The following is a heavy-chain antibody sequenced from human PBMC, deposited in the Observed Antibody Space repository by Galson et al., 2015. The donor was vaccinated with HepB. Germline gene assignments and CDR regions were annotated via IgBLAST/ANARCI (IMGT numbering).Heavy chain of an antibody. D-gene: IGHD3-22*01. V-gene: IGHV1-46*01. Sequence: SVKVSCKASGYTFTGSNIHWVRQAPGQGLEWMGIINPSGGSTTYAQRFQGRVTMTRDTSTSTVYMELSSLRSEDTAVYYCARAGYYYEITDPPRYWFDPWGQGTLVTVSS. CDR1: GYTFTGSN. CDR2: INPSGGST. CDR3: ARAGYYYEITDPPRYWFDP. J-gene: IGHJ5*02.